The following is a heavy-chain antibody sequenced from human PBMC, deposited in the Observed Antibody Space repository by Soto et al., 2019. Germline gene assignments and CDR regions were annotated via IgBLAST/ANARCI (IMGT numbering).Heavy chain of an antibody. CDR1: GYTFTSYG. D-gene: IGHD1-1*01. Sequence: QVQLVQSGAEVKKPGASVKVSCKASGYTFTSYGISWVRQAPGQGLEWMGWISAHNGNTNYAQKLQGRVTMTTDTSTSTAYMELRSLRSDDTAVYYCARDGTAEVQGYYYYYMDVWGKGTTVTVSS. CDR2: ISAHNGNT. J-gene: IGHJ6*03. CDR3: ARDGTAEVQGYYYYYMDV. V-gene: IGHV1-18*01.